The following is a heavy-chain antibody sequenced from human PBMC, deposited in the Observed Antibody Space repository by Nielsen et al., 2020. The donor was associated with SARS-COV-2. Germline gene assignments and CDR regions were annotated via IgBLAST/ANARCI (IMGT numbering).Heavy chain of an antibody. Sequence: WLRQPPGKGLEWIGEINHSGSTNYNPSLKSRVTISVDTSKNQFSLKLSSATAADTAVYYCARGVSARDIVVVPAASNFYYYYYYYMDVWGKGTTVTVSS. J-gene: IGHJ6*03. V-gene: IGHV4-34*01. CDR3: ARGVSARDIVVVPAASNFYYYYYYYMDV. CDR2: INHSGST. D-gene: IGHD2-2*01.